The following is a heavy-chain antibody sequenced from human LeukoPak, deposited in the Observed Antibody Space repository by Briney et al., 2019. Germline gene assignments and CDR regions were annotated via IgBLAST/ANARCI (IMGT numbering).Heavy chain of an antibody. CDR2: MNPNSGNT. Sequence: ASVKVSCKVSGYTFSSYDINWVRQATGQGLEWMGWMNPNSGNTGYAQKFQDRVTITRNTSISTAYMELSSLRSEDTAVYYCARVPKWQGYYYYMDVWAKGTTVTVSS. D-gene: IGHD5-12*01. CDR3: ARVPKWQGYYYYMDV. J-gene: IGHJ6*03. CDR1: GYTFSSYD. V-gene: IGHV1-8*02.